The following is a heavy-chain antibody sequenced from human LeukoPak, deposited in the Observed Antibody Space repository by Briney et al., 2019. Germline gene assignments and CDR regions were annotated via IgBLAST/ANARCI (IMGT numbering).Heavy chain of an antibody. Sequence: GESLKISCKGSGYSFTSYWIGWVRQMPGKGLEWMGIIYPGDSDTRYSPSFQGQVTISADKSISTAYLQWSSLKASDTAMYYCASVCSSTSCNDAFDIWGQGTMVTVSP. J-gene: IGHJ3*02. D-gene: IGHD2-2*01. CDR3: ASVCSSTSCNDAFDI. V-gene: IGHV5-51*01. CDR2: IYPGDSDT. CDR1: GYSFTSYW.